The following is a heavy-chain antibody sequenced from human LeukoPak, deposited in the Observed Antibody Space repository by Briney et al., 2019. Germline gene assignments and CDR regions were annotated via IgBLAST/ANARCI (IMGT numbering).Heavy chain of an antibody. J-gene: IGHJ6*02. Sequence: GESLKISCKGFGYSFTTYWIGWVRQMPGKGLEWMGIIYPGDSDTRFSPSFQGQVTISVDKSISTAYLQWSSLKASDTAMYYCARHSDYGGTSGLSRAMDVWGQGTTVTVSS. V-gene: IGHV5-51*01. D-gene: IGHD4-23*01. CDR2: IYPGDSDT. CDR3: ARHSDYGGTSGLSRAMDV. CDR1: GYSFTTYW.